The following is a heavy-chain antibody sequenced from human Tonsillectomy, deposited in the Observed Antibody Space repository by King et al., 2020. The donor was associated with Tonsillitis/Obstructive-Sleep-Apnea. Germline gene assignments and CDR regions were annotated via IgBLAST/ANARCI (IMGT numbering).Heavy chain of an antibody. CDR1: GYTFTNYG. D-gene: IGHD3-22*01. Sequence: HVQLVESGGEVKKPGASVKVSCKASGYTFTNYGISWVRQAPGQGLEWMGWISAYNGNINSAQKLQGRVTMTTDASTSTAYMELRSLRSDDTAVYYCARDSMSHYFDSSAYYTFDHWGQGTLVTVSS. CDR3: ARDSMSHYFDSSAYYTFDH. V-gene: IGHV1-18*01. CDR2: ISAYNGNI. J-gene: IGHJ4*02.